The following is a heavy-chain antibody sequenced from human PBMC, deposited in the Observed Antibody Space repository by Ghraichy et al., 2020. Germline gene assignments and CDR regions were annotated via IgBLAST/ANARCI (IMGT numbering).Heavy chain of an antibody. J-gene: IGHJ4*02. V-gene: IGHV4-59*01. D-gene: IGHD3-22*01. CDR3: TRGSYYYDSSGYNPFFDY. CDR2: IYYSGST. Sequence: GTLNISCTVSGGSISSYYWSWIRQPPGKGLEWIGYIYYSGSTNYNPSLKSRVTISVDTSKNQFSLKLSSVTAADTAVYYCTRGSYYYDSSGYNPFFDYWGQGTLVTVSS. CDR1: GGSISSYY.